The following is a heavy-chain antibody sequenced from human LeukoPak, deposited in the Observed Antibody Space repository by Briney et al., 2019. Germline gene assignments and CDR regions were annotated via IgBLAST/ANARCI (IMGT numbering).Heavy chain of an antibody. V-gene: IGHV4-61*02. Sequence: PSQTLSLTCTVSGGSISSGSYYWSWIRQPAGKGLEWIGRIYTSGSTNYNPSLKSRVTISVDTSKNQFSLKLSSVTAADTAVYYCATDVGSTVFGHFRHWGAFDIWGQGTMVTVSS. CDR3: ATDVGSTVFGHFRHWGAFDI. J-gene: IGHJ3*02. D-gene: IGHD7-27*01. CDR2: IYTSGST. CDR1: GGSISSGSYY.